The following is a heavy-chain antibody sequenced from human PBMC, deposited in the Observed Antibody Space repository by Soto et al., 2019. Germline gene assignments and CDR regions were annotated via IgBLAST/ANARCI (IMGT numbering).Heavy chain of an antibody. D-gene: IGHD3-22*01. Sequence: QVQLQESGPGLVKPSETLSLTCTVSGGSISSYYWSWIRQPPGRGLEWIGYIYYSGSTNYNPSLKRRGTIPLDTPKNQCSLKLSSVTAADTAVYYCARDNGREQYYDSSGYWYYFDYWGQGTLVTVSS. CDR1: GGSISSYY. V-gene: IGHV4-59*01. CDR3: ARDNGREQYYDSSGYWYYFDY. J-gene: IGHJ4*02. CDR2: IYYSGST.